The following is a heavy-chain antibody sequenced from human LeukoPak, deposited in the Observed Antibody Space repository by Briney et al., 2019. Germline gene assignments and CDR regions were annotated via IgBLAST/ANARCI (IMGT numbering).Heavy chain of an antibody. CDR2: IHPYGETT. D-gene: IGHD6-25*01. CDR1: GYAITSHF. CDR3: AREAIAAGKNFDY. Sequence: ASVKVSCKTSGYAITSHFMHWVRQAPGQGLEWVGTIHPYGETTTYGQKFQGRVTMTCDTSTSTVYMDLSSLRSEDTAVYYCAREAIAAGKNFDYWGQGTQVTVSS. V-gene: IGHV1-46*01. J-gene: IGHJ4*02.